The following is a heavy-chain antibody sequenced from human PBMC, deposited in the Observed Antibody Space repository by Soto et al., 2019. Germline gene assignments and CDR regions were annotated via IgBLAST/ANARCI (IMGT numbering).Heavy chain of an antibody. J-gene: IGHJ4*02. CDR2: IYSGGTT. D-gene: IGHD5-12*01. Sequence: EVQLVESGGGLIQPGGSLRLSCAVSGFTVRANYMSWVRQAPGKGLEWVSVIYSGGTTYYADSVKGRFIISRDISKNTLYLQKNILRAEDTAVYTCHGYGYGGQGTLVTVSS. CDR1: GFTVRANY. CDR3: HGYGY. V-gene: IGHV3-53*01.